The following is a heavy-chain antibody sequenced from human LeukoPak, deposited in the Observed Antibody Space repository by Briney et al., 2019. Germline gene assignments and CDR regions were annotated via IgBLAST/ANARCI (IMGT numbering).Heavy chain of an antibody. V-gene: IGHV5-51*01. CDR1: GYSFTTYW. Sequence: GESLKISCKGSGYSFTTYWIAWVRPMPGKGLEWMGIIYSGDSDTRYSPSFQGQVTISADKSISTAYLQWSSLEASDSAMYYCARLLGGAGGIRYNWFDPWGQGTLVTVSS. D-gene: IGHD6-13*01. J-gene: IGHJ5*02. CDR2: IYSGDSDT. CDR3: ARLLGGAGGIRYNWFDP.